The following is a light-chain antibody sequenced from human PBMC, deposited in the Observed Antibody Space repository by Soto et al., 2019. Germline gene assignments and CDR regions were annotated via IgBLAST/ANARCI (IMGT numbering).Light chain of an antibody. J-gene: IGKJ2*01. Sequence: DIQKTQYPSSVSASVGDRGTITCRASQGISKWLAWYQQKAGKAPKLLIYATSTLQSGVPSRFRGSGSATEFTLTISSLQPEDVATYYCQQANSFPYTFGQGTKLEIK. CDR3: QQANSFPYT. CDR2: ATS. V-gene: IGKV1-12*01. CDR1: QGISKW.